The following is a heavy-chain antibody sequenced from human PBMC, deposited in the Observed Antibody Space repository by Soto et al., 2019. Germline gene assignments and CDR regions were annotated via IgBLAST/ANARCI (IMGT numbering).Heavy chain of an antibody. CDR1: GFTFSNYW. CDR2: IKQDGSEK. V-gene: IGHV3-7*01. D-gene: IGHD1-1*01. Sequence: HPGGSLRLSCAASGFTFSNYWMSWVRQAPGKGLEWVANIKQDGSEKYYVDSVKGRFTISRDNAKNSLYLQMNSLRAEDTAVYYCARIPGTPLCFDYWGQGTLVTVSS. CDR3: ARIPGTPLCFDY. J-gene: IGHJ4*02.